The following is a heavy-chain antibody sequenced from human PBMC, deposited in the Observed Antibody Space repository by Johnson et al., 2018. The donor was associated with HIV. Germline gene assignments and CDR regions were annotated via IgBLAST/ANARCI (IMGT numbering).Heavy chain of an antibody. CDR2: IRGSGGST. Sequence: VQLVESGGGVVQPGKSLRLSCAVSGFTFSSYAMVRQAPGKGLEWVSAIRGSGGSTYYADSVKCRFTISRDNSKNTLYLQMNSLRAEDTAVYYCARDGGGRDAFDIWGQGTMVTVSS. J-gene: IGHJ3*02. V-gene: IGHV3-23*04. D-gene: IGHD3-16*01. CDR3: ARDGGGRDAFDI. CDR1: GFTFSSYA.